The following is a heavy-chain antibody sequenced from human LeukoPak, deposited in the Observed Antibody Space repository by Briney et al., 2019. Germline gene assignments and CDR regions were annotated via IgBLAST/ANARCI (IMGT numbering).Heavy chain of an antibody. CDR3: ARYSNSRFDP. J-gene: IGHJ5*02. CDR2: IYYSGST. CDR1: GGSISGSSYY. V-gene: IGHV4-39*07. Sequence: PSETLSLTCTVSGGSISGSSYYWGWIRQPPGKGLEWIGSIYYSGSTYYNPSLKSRVTISVDTSKNQFSLKLSSVTAADTAVYYCARYSNSRFDPWGQGTLVTVSS. D-gene: IGHD4-11*01.